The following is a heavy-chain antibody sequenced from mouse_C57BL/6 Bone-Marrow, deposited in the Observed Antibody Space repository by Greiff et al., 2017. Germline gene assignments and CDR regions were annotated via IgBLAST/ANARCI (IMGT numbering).Heavy chain of an antibody. CDR1: GYAFSSSW. D-gene: IGHD2-1*01. Sequence: VQLQQSGPELVKPGASVKNSCKASGYAFSSSWMNWVKQRPGKGLEWIGRIYPGDGDTNYNGKFKGKATLTADKSSSTAYMQLSSLTSEDSAVYFCALYYLFAYWGQGTLVTVSA. CDR3: ALYYLFAY. J-gene: IGHJ3*01. CDR2: IYPGDGDT. V-gene: IGHV1-82*01.